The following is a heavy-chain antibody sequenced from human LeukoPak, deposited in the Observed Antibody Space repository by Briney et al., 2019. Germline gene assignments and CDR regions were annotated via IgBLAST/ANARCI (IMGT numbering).Heavy chain of an antibody. CDR3: TTGAPSGGGYFDS. CDR1: GFTFGDYA. CDR2: IKSKKDGETT. J-gene: IGHJ4*02. V-gene: IGHV3-15*01. D-gene: IGHD2-15*01. Sequence: GGSLRLSCTASGFTFGDYAMSWVRQAPGKGLEWVGRIKSKKDGETTDYAAPVKGRFTISRDDSINTLYLQMNSLKTEDTALYYCTTGAPSGGGYFDSWGQGTLVTVSS.